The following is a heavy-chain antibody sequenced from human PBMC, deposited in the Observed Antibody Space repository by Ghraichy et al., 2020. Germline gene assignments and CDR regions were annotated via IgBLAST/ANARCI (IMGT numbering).Heavy chain of an antibody. D-gene: IGHD2-15*01. CDR1: GGSFSGYY. CDR3: ARGKLGYCSGGSCRPFDY. J-gene: IGHJ4*02. CDR2: INHSGST. V-gene: IGHV4-34*01. Sequence: SETLSLTCAVCGGSFSGYYWSWIRQPPGKGLEWIGEINHSGSTNYNPSLKSRVTISVDTSKNQFSLKLSSVTAADTAVYYCARGKLGYCSGGSCRPFDYWGQGTLVTVSS.